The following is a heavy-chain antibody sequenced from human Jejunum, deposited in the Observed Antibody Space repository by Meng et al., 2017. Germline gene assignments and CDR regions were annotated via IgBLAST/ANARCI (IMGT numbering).Heavy chain of an antibody. Sequence: GGSLRLSCAASEFTFSDFLMNWVRQAPGKGLEWASYISSGGRTIYYADSVKGRFTISRDNAKNSLFLQMNSLRADDTAVYYCARQFNYDYWSGSSSYYFDYWGQGTLVTVSS. CDR3: ARQFNYDYWSGSSSYYFDY. CDR2: ISSGGRTI. CDR1: EFTFSDFL. J-gene: IGHJ4*02. D-gene: IGHD3-3*01. V-gene: IGHV3-48*03.